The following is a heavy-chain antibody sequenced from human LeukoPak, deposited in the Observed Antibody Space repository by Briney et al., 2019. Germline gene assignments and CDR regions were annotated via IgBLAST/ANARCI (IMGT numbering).Heavy chain of an antibody. J-gene: IGHJ4*02. Sequence: GGSLRLSCAGSGFNFGDYWMTWVRQAPGKGLQWVGNIKEDGSERYYVDSVEGRFNISRDNAKNSVYLQMDSLRVEDTGVYFCSRASGNKLLRYWGQGTLVTVS. CDR1: GFNFGDYW. CDR3: SRASGNKLLRY. CDR2: IKEDGSER. V-gene: IGHV3-7*04. D-gene: IGHD2-21*02.